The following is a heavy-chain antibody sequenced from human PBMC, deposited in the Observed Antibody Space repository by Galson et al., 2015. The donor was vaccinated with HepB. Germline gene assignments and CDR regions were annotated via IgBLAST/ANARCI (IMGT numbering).Heavy chain of an antibody. Sequence: SVKVSCKASGYTFTSYYMHWVRQAPGQGLEWMGIINPSGGSTSYAQKLQGRVTMTRDTSTSTVYMELSSLRSEDTAVYYCARDPYYSSSWYHPDDAFDIWGQGTMVTVSS. CDR2: INPSGGST. CDR1: GYTFTSYY. CDR3: ARDPYYSSSWYHPDDAFDI. J-gene: IGHJ3*02. D-gene: IGHD6-13*01. V-gene: IGHV1-46*04.